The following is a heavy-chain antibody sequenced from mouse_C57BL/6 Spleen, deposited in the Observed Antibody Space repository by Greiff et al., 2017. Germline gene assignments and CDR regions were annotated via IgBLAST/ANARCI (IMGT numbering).Heavy chain of an antibody. CDR2: IYPGSGST. Sequence: VQLQQPGAELVKPGASVKMSCKASGYTFTSYWITWVKQRPGQGLEWIGDIYPGSGSTNYNEKFKSKAPLTVDTSSSTAYMQLSSLTSEDSAVYYCARRLHYGSSSYYYAMDYWGQGTSVTVSS. D-gene: IGHD1-1*01. CDR1: GYTFTSYW. V-gene: IGHV1-55*01. CDR3: ARRLHYGSSSYYYAMDY. J-gene: IGHJ4*01.